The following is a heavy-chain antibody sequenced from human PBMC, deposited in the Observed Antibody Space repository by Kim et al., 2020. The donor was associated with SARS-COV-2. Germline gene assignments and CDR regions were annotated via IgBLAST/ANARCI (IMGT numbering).Heavy chain of an antibody. J-gene: IGHJ4*02. D-gene: IGHD1-26*01. CDR3: AKWAIVGATGGYFDY. V-gene: IGHV3-23*02. Sequence: DSVKGEFTISGDNAKNTLYLQMNSLRAEDTAVYYCAKWAIVGATGGYFDYWGQGTLVTVSS.